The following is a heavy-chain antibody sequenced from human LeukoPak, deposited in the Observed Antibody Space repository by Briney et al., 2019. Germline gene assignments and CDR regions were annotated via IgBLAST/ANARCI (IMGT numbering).Heavy chain of an antibody. D-gene: IGHD3-9*01. Sequence: GASVKVSCKASGGTFSSYTISWVRQAPGQGLEWMGRIIPILGIADYAQKFQGRVTITADKSTSTAYMELSSLRSGDTAVYYCAREVGTYYDILTGSTGDWGQGTLVTVSS. V-gene: IGHV1-69*04. J-gene: IGHJ4*02. CDR2: IIPILGIA. CDR1: GGTFSSYT. CDR3: AREVGTYYDILTGSTGD.